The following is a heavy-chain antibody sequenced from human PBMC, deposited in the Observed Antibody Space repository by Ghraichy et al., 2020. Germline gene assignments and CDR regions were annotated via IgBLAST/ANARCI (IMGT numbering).Heavy chain of an antibody. CDR1: GGSIHISSYY. CDR3: ARHKGDWHSTGCYTDWFDP. J-gene: IGHJ5*02. CDR2: IYYSGSS. D-gene: IGHD2-2*02. V-gene: IGHV4-39*01. Sequence: SETLSLTCTVSGGSIHISSYYSGWILQPPGNCLEWIGIIYYSGSSYYNPSLKSRVTMSVDTSKNQFSLKLSSVTTTDTAVYYCARHKGDWHSTGCYTDWFDPWGQGTLVTVSS.